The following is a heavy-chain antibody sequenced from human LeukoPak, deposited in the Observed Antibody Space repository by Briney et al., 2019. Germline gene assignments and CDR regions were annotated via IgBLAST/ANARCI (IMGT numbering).Heavy chain of an antibody. D-gene: IGHD2-15*01. CDR2: IYHSGST. CDR1: GGSISSYY. V-gene: IGHV4-59*12. CDR3: ASPLGYCSGGSCSAGFAFDI. Sequence: PSETLSLTCTVSGGSISSYYWSWIRQPPGKGLEWIGYIYHSGSTYYNPSLKSRVTISVDRSKNQFSLKLSSVTAADTAVYYCASPLGYCSGGSCSAGFAFDIWGQGTMVTVSS. J-gene: IGHJ3*02.